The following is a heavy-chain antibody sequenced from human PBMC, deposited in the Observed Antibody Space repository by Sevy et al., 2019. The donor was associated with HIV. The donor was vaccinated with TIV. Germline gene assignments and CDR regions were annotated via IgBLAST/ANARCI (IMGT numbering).Heavy chain of an antibody. V-gene: IGHV3-48*02. CDR2: ISSSSSTI. CDR3: AKGGTMGDSGEYYFDY. J-gene: IGHJ4*02. D-gene: IGHD4-17*01. CDR1: GFTFSSYS. Sequence: GGSLRLSCAASGFTFSSYSMNWVRQAPGKGLEWVSYISSSSSTIYYADSVKGRFTISRDNAKNSLYLQMNSLRDEDTAVYYCAKGGTMGDSGEYYFDYWGQGTLVTVSS.